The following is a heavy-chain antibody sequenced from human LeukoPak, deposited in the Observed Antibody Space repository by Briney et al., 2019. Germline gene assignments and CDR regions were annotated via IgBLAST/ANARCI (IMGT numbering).Heavy chain of an antibody. CDR1: GDSLSPYY. J-gene: IGHJ3*02. Sequence: SETLSLTCSVSGDSLSPYYWSWIRQPPGKGLEWIGYIYYSGSTTFNPSLKSRVTISVDTSKNQFYLKLSSVTAADTAVYYCARVEAADPSGAFDIWGQGTMVTVSS. CDR2: IYYSGST. V-gene: IGHV4-59*08. CDR3: ARVEAADPSGAFDI. D-gene: IGHD2-15*01.